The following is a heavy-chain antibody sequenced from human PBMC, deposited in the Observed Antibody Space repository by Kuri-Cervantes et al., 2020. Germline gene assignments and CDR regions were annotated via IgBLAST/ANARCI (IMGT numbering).Heavy chain of an antibody. CDR1: GYTFTSYG. Sequence: ASVKVSCKASGYTFTSYGISWVRQAPGQGLEWMGWISAYNGNTNYAQKFQGRVTITADESTSTAYMELSSLRSEDTAVYYCARSQFGPNYYYYMDVWGKGTTVTVSS. V-gene: IGHV1-18*01. CDR3: ARSQFGPNYYYYMDV. CDR2: ISAYNGNT. D-gene: IGHD3-16*01. J-gene: IGHJ6*03.